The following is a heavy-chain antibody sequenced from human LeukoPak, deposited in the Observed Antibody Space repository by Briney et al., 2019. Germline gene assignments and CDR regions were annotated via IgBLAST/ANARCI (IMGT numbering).Heavy chain of an antibody. CDR3: ARDHWGLLTGHEGTYYMDV. CDR2: INPNSGGT. Sequence: ASVKVSCKASGYTFTGYYMHWVRQAPGQGLEWMGWINPNSGGTNYAQKFQGRVTMTTDTSTSTAYMELRSLRSDDTAVYYCARDHWGLLTGHEGTYYMDVWGKGTTVTISS. CDR1: GYTFTGYY. D-gene: IGHD3-9*01. J-gene: IGHJ6*03. V-gene: IGHV1-2*02.